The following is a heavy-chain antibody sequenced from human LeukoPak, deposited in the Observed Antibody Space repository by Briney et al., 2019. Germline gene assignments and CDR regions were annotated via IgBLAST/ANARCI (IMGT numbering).Heavy chain of an antibody. J-gene: IGHJ5*02. CDR3: ARGIVVPAGESGSEFDP. V-gene: IGHV1-69*04. CDR2: IIPILGIA. Sequence: SVKVSCKASGGTFSSYAISWVRQAPGQGLEWMGRIIPILGIANYAQKCQGRVTITADKSTSTAYMALSSLRSEDTAVYYCARGIVVPAGESGSEFDPWGQGTLVTVSS. CDR1: GGTFSSYA. D-gene: IGHD2-2*01.